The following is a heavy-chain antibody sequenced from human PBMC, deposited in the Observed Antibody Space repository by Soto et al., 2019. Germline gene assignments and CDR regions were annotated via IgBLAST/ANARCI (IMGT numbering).Heavy chain of an antibody. CDR1: GFTFSGSA. V-gene: IGHV3-73*01. Sequence: EVQLVESGGGLVQPGGSLKLSCAASGFTFSGSAMHWVRQASGKGLEWVGRIRSKANSYATAYAASVKGRFTISRDDSKNKAYLQMNSLKTEDTAVYYCTSTPGKSVIWYFDLWGRGNLVTVSS. CDR2: IRSKANSYAT. CDR3: TSTPGKSVIWYFDL. J-gene: IGHJ2*01.